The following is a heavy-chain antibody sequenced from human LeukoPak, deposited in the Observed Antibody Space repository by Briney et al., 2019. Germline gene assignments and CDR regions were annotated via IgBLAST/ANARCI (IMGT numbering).Heavy chain of an antibody. CDR1: GFTFSSYS. J-gene: IGHJ4*02. CDR3: ARVKDSSGYYSVYYFDY. D-gene: IGHD3-22*01. CDR2: ISSSSSYI. V-gene: IGHV3-21*01. Sequence: GGSLRLSCAASGFTFSSYSMNWVRQAPGKGLEWVSSISSSSSYIYYADSLRGRFTISRDNAKNSLYLQMSSLRAEETDVYYCARVKDSSGYYSVYYFDYWGQGTLVTVSS.